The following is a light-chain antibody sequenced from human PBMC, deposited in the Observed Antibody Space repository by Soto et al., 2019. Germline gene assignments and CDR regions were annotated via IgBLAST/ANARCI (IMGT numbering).Light chain of an antibody. CDR1: SSDVGGYNY. V-gene: IGLV2-14*01. CDR2: DVR. CDR3: SSYTSSSLKV. Sequence: QSALTQPASVSGSPGQSITISCTGTSSDVGGYNYVSWYQQHPGKAPKLMIYDVRNRPSGVSNRFSGSKSGNTASLTISGLQAEDEADYYCSSYTSSSLKVFGGGTKLTVL. J-gene: IGLJ2*01.